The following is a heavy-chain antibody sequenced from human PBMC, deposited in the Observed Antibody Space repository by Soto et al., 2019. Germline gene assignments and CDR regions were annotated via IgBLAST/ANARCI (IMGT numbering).Heavy chain of an antibody. Sequence: EVQLLESGGGLVQPGGSLRLSCAASGFTFSSYAMSWVRQAPGKGLEWVSAISGSGGSTYYADSVKGRFTISRDNSKNTLYLQMNSLGAEDTAVYYCAKRGLTTVTTLFGVDFDYWGQGTLVTVSS. CDR3: AKRGLTTVTTLFGVDFDY. V-gene: IGHV3-23*01. J-gene: IGHJ4*02. CDR2: ISGSGGST. CDR1: GFTFSSYA. D-gene: IGHD4-17*01.